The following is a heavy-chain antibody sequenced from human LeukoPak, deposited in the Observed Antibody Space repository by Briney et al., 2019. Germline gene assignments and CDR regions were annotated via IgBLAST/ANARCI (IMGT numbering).Heavy chain of an antibody. CDR2: INPNSGVT. CDR1: RYTFTGYY. CDR3: ARVHSNSVYYYYYMDV. Sequence: ASVKVSCKASRYTFTGYYMHWVRQAPGQGLEWMGWINPNSGVTDYAQNFQGRVTMTRDTSISTAYVELSRLRSDDTAVYYCARVHSNSVYYYYYMDVWGKGTTVTISS. D-gene: IGHD1-1*01. J-gene: IGHJ6*03. V-gene: IGHV1-2*02.